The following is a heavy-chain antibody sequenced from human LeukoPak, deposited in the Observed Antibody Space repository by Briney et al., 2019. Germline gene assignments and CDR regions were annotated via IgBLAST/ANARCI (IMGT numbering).Heavy chain of an antibody. V-gene: IGHV3-30-3*01. D-gene: IGHD6-13*01. J-gene: IGHJ6*03. Sequence: PGGSLRLSCAVSGFTFSSCAMHWVRQAPGKGLEWVAVISYDGSNKYYADSVKGRFTISRDNSKNTLYLQMNSLRAEDTAVYYCAKDGSGYNSPFYYYYYYMDVWGKGTTVTVSS. CDR1: GFTFSSCA. CDR2: ISYDGSNK. CDR3: AKDGSGYNSPFYYYYYYMDV.